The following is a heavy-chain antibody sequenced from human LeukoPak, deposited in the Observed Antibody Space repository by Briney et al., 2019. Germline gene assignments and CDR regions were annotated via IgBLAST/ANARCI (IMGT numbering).Heavy chain of an antibody. V-gene: IGHV3-64*01. CDR2: ISSNGGST. D-gene: IGHD3-22*01. Sequence: GGSLRLSCAASGFTFSSYAMPWVRQAPGKGLEYVSAISSNGGSTYYANSVKGRFTISRDNSKNTLYLQMGSLRAEDMAVYYCARIGYDSSGYTDYWGQGTLVTVSS. CDR3: ARIGYDSSGYTDY. CDR1: GFTFSSYA. J-gene: IGHJ4*02.